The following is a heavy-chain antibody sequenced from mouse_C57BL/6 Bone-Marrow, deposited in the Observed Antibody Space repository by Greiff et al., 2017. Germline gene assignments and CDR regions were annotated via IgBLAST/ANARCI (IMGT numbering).Heavy chain of an antibody. V-gene: IGHV1-82*01. J-gene: IGHJ2*01. D-gene: IGHD3-3*01. CDR1: GYAFSSSW. Sequence: VQLQQSGPELVKPGASVKISCKASGYAFSSSWMNWVKQRPGKGLEWIGRIYPGDGDTNYNGKFKGKATLTADKSSSTAYMQLSSLTSEDSAVYFCANLGQGFYYWGQGTTLTVSS. CDR2: IYPGDGDT. CDR3: ANLGQGFYY.